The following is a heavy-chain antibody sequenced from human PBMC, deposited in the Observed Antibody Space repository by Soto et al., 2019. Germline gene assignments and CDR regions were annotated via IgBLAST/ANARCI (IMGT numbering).Heavy chain of an antibody. Sequence: GGSLRLSCAASGFNFSSYAMHWVRQAPGKGLEWVAVISYDGSNKYYADSVKGRFTISRDNSKNTLYLQMNSLRAEDTAVYYCARPQYSAFVDYWGQGTLVTVSS. CDR2: ISYDGSNK. D-gene: IGHD2-15*01. CDR1: GFNFSSYA. V-gene: IGHV3-30-3*01. CDR3: ARPQYSAFVDY. J-gene: IGHJ4*02.